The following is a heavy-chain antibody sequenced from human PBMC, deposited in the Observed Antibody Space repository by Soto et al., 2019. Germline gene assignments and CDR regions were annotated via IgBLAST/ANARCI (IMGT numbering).Heavy chain of an antibody. CDR1: GYSFTSYW. V-gene: IGHV5-51*01. D-gene: IGHD5-12*01. CDR2: IYPGDSDT. J-gene: IGHJ3*02. Sequence: PGESRKISCKGSGYSFTSYWIGWVRQMPGKGLEWMGIIYPGDSDTRYSPSFQGQVTISADKSISTAYLQWSSLKASDTAMYYCASQGGYSLKGGAFDIWGQGTMVTVSS. CDR3: ASQGGYSLKGGAFDI.